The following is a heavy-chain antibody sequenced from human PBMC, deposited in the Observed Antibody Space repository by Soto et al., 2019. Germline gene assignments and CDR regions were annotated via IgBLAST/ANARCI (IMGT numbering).Heavy chain of an antibody. J-gene: IGHJ6*02. Sequence: EVQLVESGGGLVQPGGSLRLSCAASGFTFSSYWMSWVRQAPGKGLEWVANIKQDGSEKYYVDSVKGRFTISRDNAKNSLYLQMNSLRVEDTAVYYCARDYREYYYYYYGMDVWGQWTTVTVSS. CDR2: IKQDGSEK. V-gene: IGHV3-7*05. D-gene: IGHD4-4*01. CDR1: GFTFSSYW. CDR3: ARDYREYYYYYYGMDV.